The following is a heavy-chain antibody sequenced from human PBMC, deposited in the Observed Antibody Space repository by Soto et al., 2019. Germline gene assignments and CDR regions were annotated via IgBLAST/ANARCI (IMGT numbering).Heavy chain of an antibody. Sequence: ASVKVSCKASGYTFTGYYMHWVRQAPGQGLERMGWINPNSGGTNYAQKLQGWVAMTRDTSISTAYMELSRLRSDDTAVYYCARGRGYCTNGVCYMGSYYYYGMDVWGQGTTVTVSS. CDR3: ARGRGYCTNGVCYMGSYYYYGMDV. D-gene: IGHD2-8*01. CDR1: GYTFTGYY. V-gene: IGHV1-2*04. J-gene: IGHJ6*02. CDR2: INPNSGGT.